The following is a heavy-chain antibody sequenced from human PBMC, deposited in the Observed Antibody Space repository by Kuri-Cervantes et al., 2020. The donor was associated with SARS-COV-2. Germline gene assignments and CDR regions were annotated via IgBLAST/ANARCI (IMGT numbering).Heavy chain of an antibody. CDR2: ISYDGSNK. CDR1: GFTFSSYA. D-gene: IGHD3-3*01. V-gene: IGHV3-30-3*01. CDR3: AELDFWSGYYIDY. J-gene: IGHJ4*02. Sequence: GESLKISCAASGFTFSSYAMHWVRQAPGKGLEWVAVISYDGSNKYYADSVKGRFTISRDNSKNTLYLQMNSPRAEDTAVYYCAELDFWSGYYIDYWGQGTLVTVSS.